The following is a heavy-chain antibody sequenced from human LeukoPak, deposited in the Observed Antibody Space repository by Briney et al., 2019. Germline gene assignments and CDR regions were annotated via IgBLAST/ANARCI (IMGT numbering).Heavy chain of an antibody. CDR2: ISYDGSNK. CDR1: GFTFSSYA. CDR3: AKLTTLTTNKTSP. V-gene: IGHV3-30*04. J-gene: IGHJ5*01. D-gene: IGHD4-11*01. Sequence: PGRSLRLSCAASGFTFSSYAMHWVRQAPGKGLEWVAVISYDGSNKYYADSVKGRFTITRDNSANTLYLQMNSLRTEDTAVYYCAKLTTLTTNKTSPWGQGTLVTVSS.